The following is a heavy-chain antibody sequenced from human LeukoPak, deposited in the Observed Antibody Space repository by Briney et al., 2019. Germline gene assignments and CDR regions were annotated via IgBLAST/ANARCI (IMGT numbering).Heavy chain of an antibody. J-gene: IGHJ4*02. Sequence: ASVKVSCKASGYTFTGYYMHWVRQAPGQGLEWMGWINPNSGGTNYAQKFQGRVTMTRDTSISTAYMELSRLRSDDTAVYYCASEGNLTYYDFWSGPIDYWGQGTLVTVSS. CDR2: INPNSGGT. CDR1: GYTFTGYY. D-gene: IGHD3-3*01. CDR3: ASEGNLTYYDFWSGPIDY. V-gene: IGHV1-2*02.